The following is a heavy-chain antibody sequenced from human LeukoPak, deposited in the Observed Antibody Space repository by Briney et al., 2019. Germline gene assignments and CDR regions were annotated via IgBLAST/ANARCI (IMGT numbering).Heavy chain of an antibody. Sequence: GGSLRLSCAASGFTFTNYGMNWVRQAPGKGLEWLSGISPRGGGTYYADSVKGRFTISRDNAKNSLYLQMNGLRAEDTAVYYCARGAASTGYDPYFDYWGQGALVTVSS. CDR1: GFTFTNYG. CDR3: ARGAASTGYDPYFDY. J-gene: IGHJ4*02. V-gene: IGHV3-23*01. CDR2: ISPRGGGT. D-gene: IGHD5-12*01.